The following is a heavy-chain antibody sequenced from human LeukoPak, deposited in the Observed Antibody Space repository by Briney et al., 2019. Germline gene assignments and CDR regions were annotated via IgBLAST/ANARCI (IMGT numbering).Heavy chain of an antibody. V-gene: IGHV1-2*02. CDR3: ARDSIGENGDNWFDP. Sequence: ASVKVSCKASGYTFTAHDMHWVRQAPGQGLEWMGWINPNYGGTNYAQKFQGRVTMTRDTSISTAYLELSRLRSDDTAVYYCARDSIGENGDNWFDPWGQGTLATVST. CDR2: INPNYGGT. D-gene: IGHD3-10*01. J-gene: IGHJ5*02. CDR1: GYTFTAHD.